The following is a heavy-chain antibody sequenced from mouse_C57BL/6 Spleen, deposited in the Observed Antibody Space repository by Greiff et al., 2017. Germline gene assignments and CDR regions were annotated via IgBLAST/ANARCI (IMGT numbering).Heavy chain of an antibody. CDR2: IYPGDGDP. CDR3: ARYRYSNSNFDY. J-gene: IGHJ2*01. Sequence: QVQLQQSGPELVKPGASVKISCKASGYAFSSSWMNWVKQRPGKGLEWIGRIYPGDGDPNYNGKFKGKATLTADKSSSTAYMQLSSLTSEDSAVYFCARYRYSNSNFDYWGQGTTLTVSS. D-gene: IGHD2-5*01. V-gene: IGHV1-82*01. CDR1: GYAFSSSW.